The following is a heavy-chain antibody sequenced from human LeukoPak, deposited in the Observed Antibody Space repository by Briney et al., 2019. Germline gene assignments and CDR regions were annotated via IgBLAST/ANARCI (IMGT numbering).Heavy chain of an antibody. D-gene: IGHD3-16*01. J-gene: IGHJ4*02. V-gene: IGHV4-59*12. CDR1: GGSISSYY. CDR3: ARVLPGDYVWYFDY. CDR2: IYYSGST. Sequence: SETLSLTCTVSGGSISSYYWTWIRQPPGKGLEWIGYIYYSGSTNYNPSLKSRVTISVDTSKNQFSLKLRSVTAADTAVYYCARVLPGDYVWYFDYWGQGTLVTVSS.